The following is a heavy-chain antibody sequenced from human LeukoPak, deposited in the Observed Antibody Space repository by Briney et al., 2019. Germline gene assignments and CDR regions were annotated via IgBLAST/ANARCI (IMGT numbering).Heavy chain of an antibody. J-gene: IGHJ3*02. Sequence: GGSLRLSCAASRFTFSIYSMNWVRQAPGKGLEWVSYITTTSSVIYYGDSVKGRFTVSRDNAENSLYLQMSSLRAEDTAVYYCARLAMAGTGGFDIWGQGTMVTVSS. V-gene: IGHV3-48*01. CDR1: RFTFSIYS. CDR2: ITTTSSVI. D-gene: IGHD6-19*01. CDR3: ARLAMAGTGGFDI.